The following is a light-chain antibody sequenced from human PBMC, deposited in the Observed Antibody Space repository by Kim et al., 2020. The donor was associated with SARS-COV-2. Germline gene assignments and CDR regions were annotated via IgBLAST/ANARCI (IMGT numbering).Light chain of an antibody. CDR3: QAWDSSTAV. J-gene: IGLJ3*02. V-gene: IGLV3-1*01. Sequence: ESPGKTAGITCAGDKLGVKYACWYQQKPGQSPVLVIYQDSKRPSGIPERFSGSNSGNTATLTISGTQAMDEADYYCQAWDSSTAVFGGGTQLTVL. CDR2: QDS. CDR1: KLGVKY.